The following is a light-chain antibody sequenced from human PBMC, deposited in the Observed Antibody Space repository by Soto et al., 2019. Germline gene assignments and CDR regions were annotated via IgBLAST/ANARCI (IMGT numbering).Light chain of an antibody. CDR3: QNYNTYSRT. Sequence: DIQMTQTPATLSAFAGDRVTVTCRASQSVSSWVAWYQEKPGRGPKLLVYDASTWQSGVPSRFIGSGSGTEFTLTITSLQPDDFATYYCQNYNTYSRTFGQGTKVDIK. CDR2: DAS. V-gene: IGKV1-5*01. CDR1: QSVSSW. J-gene: IGKJ1*01.